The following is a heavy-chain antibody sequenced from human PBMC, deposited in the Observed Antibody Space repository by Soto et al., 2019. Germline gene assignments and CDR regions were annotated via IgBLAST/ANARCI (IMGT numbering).Heavy chain of an antibody. CDR2: ISSNGGST. CDR1: GFTFSSYA. D-gene: IGHD1-1*01. Sequence: EVPLVESGGGLVQPGGSLRLSCAASGFTFSSYAMHWVRQAPGKGLEYVSAISSNGGSTYYANSVKGRFTISRDNSKITLYLQMGSLRAEDMAVYYCARVGLERRADYWGQGTLVTVSS. CDR3: ARVGLERRADY. J-gene: IGHJ4*02. V-gene: IGHV3-64*01.